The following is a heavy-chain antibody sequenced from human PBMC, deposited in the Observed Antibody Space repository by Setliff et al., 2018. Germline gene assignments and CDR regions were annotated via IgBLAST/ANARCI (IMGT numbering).Heavy chain of an antibody. CDR3: ARMSGFQYMDV. J-gene: IGHJ6*03. CDR1: GGSISSSY. Sequence: SETLSLTCTVSGGSISSSYWGWFRQPAGKGLEWIGQIYTSWSTNYNPSLKSRVTISLDTSKNQFSLSLSSVTAADTAVYYCARMSGFQYMDVWGKGTTVTVSS. D-gene: IGHD3-3*01. CDR2: IYTSWST. V-gene: IGHV4-4*07.